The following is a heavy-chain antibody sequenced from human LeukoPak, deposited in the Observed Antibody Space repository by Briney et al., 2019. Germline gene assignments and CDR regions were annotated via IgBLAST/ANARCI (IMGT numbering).Heavy chain of an antibody. CDR1: GGSSSSSNW. V-gene: IGHV4-4*02. Sequence: SGTLSLTCAVSGGSSSSSNWWNWVRQPPGKGLEWIGEIDHSGRTNYNPSLKSRVTISVDKSKNQISLKLSSVTAANTAVYYCASKEYYYYGMDVWGQGTTVTVSS. J-gene: IGHJ6*01. CDR3: ASKEYYYYGMDV. CDR2: IDHSGRT.